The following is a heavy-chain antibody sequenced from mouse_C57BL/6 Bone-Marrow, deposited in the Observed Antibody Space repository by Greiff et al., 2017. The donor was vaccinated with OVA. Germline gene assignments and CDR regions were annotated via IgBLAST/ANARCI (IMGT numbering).Heavy chain of an antibody. J-gene: IGHJ4*01. D-gene: IGHD2-5*01. Sequence: EVQGVESGGGLVKPGGSLKLSCAASGFTFSSYAMSWVRQTPEKRLEWVATISDGGSYTYYPDNVKGRFTISRDNAKNNLYLQMSHLKSEDTAMYYCARGRTIVTTMDYWGQGTSVTVSS. CDR1: GFTFSSYA. CDR2: ISDGGSYT. V-gene: IGHV5-4*01. CDR3: ARGRTIVTTMDY.